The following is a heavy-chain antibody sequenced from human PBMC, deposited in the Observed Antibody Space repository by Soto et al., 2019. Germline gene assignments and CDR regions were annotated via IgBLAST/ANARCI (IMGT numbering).Heavy chain of an antibody. CDR3: ARGIAAARPFDY. J-gene: IGHJ4*02. D-gene: IGHD6-13*01. CDR1: GGSISSSSYY. V-gene: IGHV4-39*01. CDR2: IYYSGST. Sequence: ASETLSLTCTVSGGSISSSSYYWGWIRQPPGKGLEWIGSIYYSGSTYYNPSLKSRVTISVDTSKNQFSLKLSSVTAADTAVYYCARGIAAARPFDYWGQGTLVTVSS.